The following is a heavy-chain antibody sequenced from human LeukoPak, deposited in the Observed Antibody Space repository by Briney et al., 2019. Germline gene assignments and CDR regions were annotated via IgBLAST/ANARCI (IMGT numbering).Heavy chain of an antibody. CDR3: AKAVYRDYGMDV. V-gene: IGHV3-43*01. Sequence: GGSLRLSCAASGFTFDDYTMHWVRQAPGKGLEWVSLISWDGGSTYYADSVKGRFTISRDNSKNSLYLQMNSLRTEDTALYYCAKAVYRDYGMDVWGQGTTVTVSS. D-gene: IGHD5/OR15-5a*01. J-gene: IGHJ6*02. CDR2: ISWDGGST. CDR1: GFTFDDYT.